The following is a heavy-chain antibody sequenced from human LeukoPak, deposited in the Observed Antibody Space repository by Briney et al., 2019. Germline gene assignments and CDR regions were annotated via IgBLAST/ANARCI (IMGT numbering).Heavy chain of an antibody. CDR2: IIPIFGTA. D-gene: IGHD3-3*01. J-gene: IGHJ5*02. CDR1: GGTFSSYA. V-gene: IGHV1-69*05. CDR3: ARSGAILARGAPYYDFWIHPSNWFDP. Sequence: SVKVSCKASGGTFSSYAISWVRQAPGQGLEWMGGIIPIFGTANYAQKFQGRVTITTDESTSTAYMELSSLRSGGTAVYYCARSGAILARGAPYYDFWIHPSNWFDPWGQGTLVTVSS.